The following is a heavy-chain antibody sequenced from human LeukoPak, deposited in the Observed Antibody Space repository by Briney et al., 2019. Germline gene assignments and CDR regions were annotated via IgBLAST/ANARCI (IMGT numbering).Heavy chain of an antibody. CDR2: IYPGDSDT. CDR1: GYTFATYW. V-gene: IGHV5-51*01. CDR3: ARHVVPYSSGLTGFDY. Sequence: GGSLKISCKGAGYTFATYWIGWVRQMPGKDLEWGGIIYPGDSDTRYSPSFQGQVTISADKSITTAYLQWSSLKPSDTAMYYCARHVVPYSSGLTGFDYWGQGTLVTVSS. D-gene: IGHD6-19*01. J-gene: IGHJ4*02.